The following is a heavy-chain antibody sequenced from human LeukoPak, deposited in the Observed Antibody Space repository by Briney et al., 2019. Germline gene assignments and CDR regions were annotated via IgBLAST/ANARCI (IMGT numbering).Heavy chain of an antibody. J-gene: IGHJ4*02. D-gene: IGHD6-19*01. V-gene: IGHV3-23*01. Sequence: GESLRLSCAASGFTFSSVAMSWVRQAPGRGLEWVSSISGSGASTYYADSVKGRFTISRDNSRNTLYLQMSSLRAEDTAVYYCAKSHSVAVAGTYSTYYFDSWGQGTLVTVSS. CDR2: ISGSGAST. CDR1: GFTFSSVA. CDR3: AKSHSVAVAGTYSTYYFDS.